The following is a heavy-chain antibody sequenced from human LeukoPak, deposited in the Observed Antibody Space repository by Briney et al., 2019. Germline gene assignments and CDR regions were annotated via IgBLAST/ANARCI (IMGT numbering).Heavy chain of an antibody. J-gene: IGHJ6*03. Sequence: ASVKVSCKASGYTFTSYDINWVRQAPGQGLEWMGWMNPNSGNTGYAQKFQGRVTMTRNTSISTAYMELSSLRSEDTAVYYCARGARIAARYYYYYYIDVWGKGTTVTVSS. CDR3: ARGARIAARYYYYYYIDV. CDR1: GYTFTSYD. CDR2: MNPNSGNT. D-gene: IGHD6-13*01. V-gene: IGHV1-8*01.